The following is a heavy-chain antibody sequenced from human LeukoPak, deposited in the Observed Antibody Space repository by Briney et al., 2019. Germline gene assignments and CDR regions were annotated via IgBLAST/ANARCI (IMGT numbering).Heavy chain of an antibody. CDR3: AKEGGITIFGVVTYNWFDP. Sequence: GGSLRLSCAASGFTFSSYGMHWVRQAPGKGLEWVAFIRYDGSNKYYADSVKGRFTISRDNSKNTLYLQMNSLRAEDTAVYYCAKEGGITIFGVVTYNWFDPWGQGTLVTVSS. CDR1: GFTFSSYG. J-gene: IGHJ5*02. D-gene: IGHD3-3*01. V-gene: IGHV3-30*02. CDR2: IRYDGSNK.